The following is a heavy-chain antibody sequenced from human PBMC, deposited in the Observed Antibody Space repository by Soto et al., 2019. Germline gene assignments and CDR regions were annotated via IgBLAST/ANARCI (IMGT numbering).Heavy chain of an antibody. CDR2: IQHTGST. Sequence: QVHLQESGPGLLKPSETLSLTCAVSGGSITTSHWWFWVRQPPGKWLEWIAEIQHTGSTNYNPSLRSRVTISIDKAMNQFSLKVISVTAADTAVYYCSRGRSATSDDYWGQGTLVTVSS. J-gene: IGHJ4*02. CDR1: GGSITTSHW. D-gene: IGHD6-6*01. CDR3: SRGRSATSDDY. V-gene: IGHV4-4*02.